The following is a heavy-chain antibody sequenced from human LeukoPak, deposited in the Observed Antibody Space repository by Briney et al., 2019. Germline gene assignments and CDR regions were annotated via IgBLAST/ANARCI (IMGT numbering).Heavy chain of an antibody. Sequence: SETLSLTCTVPGGSISSGSYYWSWIRQPAGKGLEWIGRIYTSGSTNYNPSLKSRVTISVDTSKNQFSLKLSSVTAADTAVYYCARHRGVILDYWGQGTLVTVSS. CDR2: IYTSGST. J-gene: IGHJ4*02. CDR3: ARHRGVILDY. CDR1: GGSISSGSYY. D-gene: IGHD3-16*02. V-gene: IGHV4-61*02.